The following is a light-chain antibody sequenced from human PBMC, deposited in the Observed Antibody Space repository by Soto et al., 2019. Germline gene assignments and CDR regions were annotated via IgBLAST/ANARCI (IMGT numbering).Light chain of an antibody. V-gene: IGKV1-13*02. Sequence: AIQLTQSPSSLSASVGDRVTITCRAGQVIASALAWYQQKPGKAPKLLIYVASTLESGVPSRFSGSGSGTDFTLTISSLQPEDSATYYCQQFNSYPRTFGQGTKVEF. CDR3: QQFNSYPRT. CDR2: VAS. J-gene: IGKJ1*01. CDR1: QVIASA.